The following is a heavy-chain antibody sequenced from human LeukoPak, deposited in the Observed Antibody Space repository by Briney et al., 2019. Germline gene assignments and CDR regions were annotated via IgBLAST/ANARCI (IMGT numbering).Heavy chain of an antibody. Sequence: GGSLRLSCAVSGITLSNYGMSWVRQAPGKGLEWVAGISDSGGSTKYADSVKGWFTISRDNLKNTLFLQMNSLRADDTAVYFCAKRGVVIRVFLVGFHKEAYYFESWGQGALVTVPS. D-gene: IGHD3/OR15-3a*01. J-gene: IGHJ4*02. CDR2: ISDSGGST. CDR3: AKRGVVIRVFLVGFHKEAYYFES. CDR1: GITLSNYG. V-gene: IGHV3-23*01.